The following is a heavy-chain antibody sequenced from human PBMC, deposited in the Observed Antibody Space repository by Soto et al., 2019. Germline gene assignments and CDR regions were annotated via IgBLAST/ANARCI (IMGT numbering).Heavy chain of an antibody. CDR1: GFTFSSYA. V-gene: IGHV3-23*01. Sequence: GGSLRLSCAASGFTFSSYAMSWVRQAPGKGLEWVSAISGSGGSTYYADSVKGRFTISRDNSKNTLYMQMNSLRAEDTAVYYCAKALEEYSSGWYYLSDYYYGMDVWGQGTTVTVSS. D-gene: IGHD6-19*01. J-gene: IGHJ6*02. CDR3: AKALEEYSSGWYYLSDYYYGMDV. CDR2: ISGSGGST.